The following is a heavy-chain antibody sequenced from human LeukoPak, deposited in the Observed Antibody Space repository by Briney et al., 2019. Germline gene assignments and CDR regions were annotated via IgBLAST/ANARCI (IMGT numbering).Heavy chain of an antibody. V-gene: IGHV3-74*01. CDR1: GFTFSSYA. CDR2: INSDGSST. J-gene: IGHJ4*02. Sequence: GGSLRLSCAASGFTFSSYAMNWVRQAPGKGLVWVSRINSDGSSTSYADSVKGRFTISRDNAKNTLYLQMNSLRAEDTAVYYCARGALPTTVTMFFDYWGQGTLVTVSS. CDR3: ARGALPTTVTMFFDY. D-gene: IGHD4-17*01.